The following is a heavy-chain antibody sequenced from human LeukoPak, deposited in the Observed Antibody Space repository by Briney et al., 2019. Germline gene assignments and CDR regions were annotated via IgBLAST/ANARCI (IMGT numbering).Heavy chain of an antibody. J-gene: IGHJ3*02. D-gene: IGHD3-16*01. CDR3: ARDVEGGTFDI. V-gene: IGHV3-7*05. CDR1: GFTFSRFW. Sequence: GGSLRLSCAASGFTFSRFWMNWVRQAPGRGLGWVANIDQSGGRNNYVDSVKGRFTISRDNAKNSLFLEMSSLRADDTAVYFCARDVEGGTFDIWGQGTTVTVSS. CDR2: IDQSGGRN.